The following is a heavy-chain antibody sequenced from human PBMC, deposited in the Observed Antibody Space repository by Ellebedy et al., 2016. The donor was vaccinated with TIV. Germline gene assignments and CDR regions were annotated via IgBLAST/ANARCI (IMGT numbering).Heavy chain of an antibody. V-gene: IGHV4-34*01. CDR2: INQSGRA. J-gene: IGHJ4*02. CDR3: AEGRSGWYYFDY. CDR1: GGSFSGYY. Sequence: SETLSLTCGVYGGSFSGYYYSWIRQPPGKGLEWIGEINQSGRATYNPSLKGRVTISVDMSKNQFSLRLSSVTAADTAVYYCAEGRSGWYYFDYWGQGTLVTASS. D-gene: IGHD6-19*01.